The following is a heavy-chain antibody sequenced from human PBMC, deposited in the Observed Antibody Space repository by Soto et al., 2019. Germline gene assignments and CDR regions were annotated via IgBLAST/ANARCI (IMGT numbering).Heavy chain of an antibody. D-gene: IGHD3-10*01. J-gene: IGHJ4*02. CDR2: INHSGST. CDR1: GGSFSGYY. CDR3: ARGLLFGELSYFDY. Sequence: PSETLSLTCAVYGGSFSGYYWSWIRQPPGKGLEWIGEINHSGSTNYNPSLKSRVTISVDTSKNQFSLKLSSVTAADTAVYYCARGLLFGELSYFDYWGQGTLVTVSS. V-gene: IGHV4-34*01.